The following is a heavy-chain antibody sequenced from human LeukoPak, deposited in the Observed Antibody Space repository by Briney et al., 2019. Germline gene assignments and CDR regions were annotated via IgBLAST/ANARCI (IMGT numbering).Heavy chain of an antibody. Sequence: GASVTVSCKASGGTFSSYAISWVRQAPGQGLEWMGRIIPMLDIGNYAEKFQGRVTITADKSTSTSYMELSSLRSEDTAVYYCARESSSGYYLDYWGQGTVVTVSS. CDR3: ARESSSGYYLDY. CDR1: GGTFSSYA. D-gene: IGHD3-22*01. CDR2: IIPMLDIG. V-gene: IGHV1-69*04. J-gene: IGHJ4*02.